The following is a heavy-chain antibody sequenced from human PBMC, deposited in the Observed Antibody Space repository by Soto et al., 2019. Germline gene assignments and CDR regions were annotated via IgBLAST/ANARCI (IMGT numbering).Heavy chain of an antibody. CDR3: ARASGDYYDSSGSLRPTDAFDI. CDR2: IYYSGST. Sequence: SETLSLTCTVSGGSISSGDYYWSWIRQPPGKGLEWIGYIYYSGSTYYNPSLKSRVTISVDTSKNQFSLKLSSVTAADTAVYYCARASGDYYDSSGSLRPTDAFDIWGQGTMVTVSS. V-gene: IGHV4-30-4*01. J-gene: IGHJ3*02. D-gene: IGHD3-22*01. CDR1: GGSISSGDYY.